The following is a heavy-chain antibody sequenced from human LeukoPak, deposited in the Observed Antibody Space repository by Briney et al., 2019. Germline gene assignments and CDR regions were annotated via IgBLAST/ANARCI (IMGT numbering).Heavy chain of an antibody. J-gene: IGHJ4*02. D-gene: IGHD1-26*01. CDR1: GYTFTGYY. V-gene: IGHV1-2*02. Sequence: ASVKVSCKASGYTFTGYYIHWVRQAPGQGLEWMGWINPRSGDTNYRQKFQGRVTMTRDTSISTAYMELSSLRFGDTAVYYCARAPHYSGSYYEDFWGRGTLVTVSS. CDR2: INPRSGDT. CDR3: ARAPHYSGSYYEDF.